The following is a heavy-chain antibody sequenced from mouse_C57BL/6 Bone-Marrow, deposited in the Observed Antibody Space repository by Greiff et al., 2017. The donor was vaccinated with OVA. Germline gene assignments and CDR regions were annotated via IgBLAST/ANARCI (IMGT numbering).Heavy chain of an antibody. CDR3: ARHDYVYYFDY. J-gene: IGHJ2*01. Sequence: VKLMESGGDLVKPGGSLKLSCAASGFTFSSYGMSWVRQTPDKRLEWVATISSGGSYTYYPDSVKGRFTISRDNAKNTLYLQMSSLKSEDTAMYYCARHDYVYYFDYWGQGTTLTVSS. CDR1: GFTFSSYG. V-gene: IGHV5-6*01. CDR2: ISSGGSYT. D-gene: IGHD1-1*02.